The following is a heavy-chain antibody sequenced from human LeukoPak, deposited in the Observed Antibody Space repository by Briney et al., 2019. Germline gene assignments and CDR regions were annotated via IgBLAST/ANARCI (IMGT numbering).Heavy chain of an antibody. J-gene: IGHJ6*02. V-gene: IGHV3-33*01. CDR3: ARGTITAIDV. CDR1: GFTFNNYV. D-gene: IGHD1-1*01. CDR2: IWYDGSNK. Sequence: TGGSLRLSCAASGFTFNNYVMHWVRQAPGKGLEWVTLIWYDGSNKYFTDSVKGRFTISRDNSKNTLYLQMNSLRAEDTAVYYCARGTITAIDVWGQGTTVTVSS.